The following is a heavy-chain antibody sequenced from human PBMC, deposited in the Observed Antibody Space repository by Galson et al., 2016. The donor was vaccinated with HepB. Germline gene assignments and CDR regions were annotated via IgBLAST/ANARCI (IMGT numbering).Heavy chain of an antibody. D-gene: IGHD3-3*01. J-gene: IGHJ4*02. CDR3: ARKLRGGGYDY. V-gene: IGHV3-48*03. CDR1: GFSFSTYV. Sequence: SLRLSCAASGFSFSTYVMNWIRQTPGKGLEWVSYISDSGRSTHYIDSVEGRYTISTDNAKNTPDLQLNSLRADDTAVYYCARKLRGGGYDYWGQGTLVTVSS. CDR2: ISDSGRST.